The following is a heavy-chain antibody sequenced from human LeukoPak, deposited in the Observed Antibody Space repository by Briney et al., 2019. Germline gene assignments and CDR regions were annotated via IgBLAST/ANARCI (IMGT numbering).Heavy chain of an antibody. D-gene: IGHD2-15*01. CDR2: IKQDGSEK. V-gene: IGHV3-7*01. J-gene: IGHJ6*02. CDR3: ARDRWELLSNSYHYCGLDV. Sequence: GGSLRLSCVASGFTFSSYNINWVRQAPGKGLEWVANIKQDGSEKCYVDSVKGRFTISRDNAKNSLYLQMNSLRAEDTAVYYCARDRWELLSNSYHYCGLDVWGQGTTVTVSS. CDR1: GFTFSSYN.